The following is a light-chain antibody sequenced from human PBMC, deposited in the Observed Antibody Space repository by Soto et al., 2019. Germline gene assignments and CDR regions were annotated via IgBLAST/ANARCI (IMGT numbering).Light chain of an antibody. CDR2: AAS. CDR3: QQYYSYPQT. V-gene: IGKV1-8*01. CDR1: QGISSY. Sequence: AIRMTQSPSSFSASTGDRVTITCRASQGISSYLAWYQQKPGKAPELLIYAASTLQSGVPPRFSGSGSGTDFTLTISSLQSEDFATYYCQQYYSYPQTFGQGTKVDIK. J-gene: IGKJ1*01.